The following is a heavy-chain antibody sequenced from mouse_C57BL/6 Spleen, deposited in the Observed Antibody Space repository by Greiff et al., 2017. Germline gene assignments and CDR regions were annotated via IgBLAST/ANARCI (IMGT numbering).Heavy chain of an antibody. CDR2: ISDGGSYT. CDR1: GFTFSSYA. D-gene: IGHD2-3*01. V-gene: IGHV5-4*01. Sequence: EVQGVESGGGLVKPGGSLKLSCAASGFTFSSYAMSWVRQTPEKRLEWVATISDGGSYTYYPDNVKGRFTISRDNAKNNLYLQMSHLKSEDTAMYYCARVDGYYTLFAYWGQGTLVTVSA. J-gene: IGHJ3*01. CDR3: ARVDGYYTLFAY.